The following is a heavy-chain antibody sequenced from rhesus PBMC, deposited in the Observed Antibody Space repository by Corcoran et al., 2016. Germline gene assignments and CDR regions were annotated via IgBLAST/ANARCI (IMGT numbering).Heavy chain of an antibody. CDR2: IGGSWST. CDR1: GGSISGSY. D-gene: IGHD3-9*01. CDR3: ARGLYGSSYGLDS. Sequence: QVQLEESGPGLVKPSETLSLTCAVSGGSISGSYWNWIRQPPGKGMEWIGYIGGSWSTDYNPSLKSRVTISTDTSKNEVSLRLSSVTTADTAVYYCARGLYGSSYGLDSWGQGVVVTVSS. J-gene: IGHJ6*01. V-gene: IGHV4S5*01.